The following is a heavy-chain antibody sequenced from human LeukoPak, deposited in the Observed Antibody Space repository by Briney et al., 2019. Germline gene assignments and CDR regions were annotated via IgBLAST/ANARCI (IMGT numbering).Heavy chain of an antibody. V-gene: IGHV4-59*01. CDR1: GGSISSYY. CDR3: AGSRSSGPDY. J-gene: IGHJ4*02. CDR2: IYYSGST. Sequence: PSETLSLTCTVSGGSISSYYWSWIRQPPGKGLEWIGYIYYSGSTNYNPSLKSRVTISVDTSKNQFSLKLSSVTAADTAVYYCAGSRSSGPDYWGQGTLVTVSS. D-gene: IGHD3-22*01.